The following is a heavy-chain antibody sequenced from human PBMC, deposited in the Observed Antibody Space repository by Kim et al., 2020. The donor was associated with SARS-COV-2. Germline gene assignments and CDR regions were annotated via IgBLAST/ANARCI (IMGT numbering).Heavy chain of an antibody. CDR1: GYTFAAYG. CDR3: ARGGRGDPFYNDMYV. V-gene: IGHV1-18*01. J-gene: IGHJ6*02. Sequence: ASVKVSCKASGYTFAAYGISWVRQARGQGLQWMGGIGAYNGMSDYGQTFHDRITMTTDISSSTAYLEVRGVRSYDTAIYFCARGGRGDPFYNDMYVWGQGTGVIVSS. CDR2: IGAYNGMS. D-gene: IGHD2-21*02.